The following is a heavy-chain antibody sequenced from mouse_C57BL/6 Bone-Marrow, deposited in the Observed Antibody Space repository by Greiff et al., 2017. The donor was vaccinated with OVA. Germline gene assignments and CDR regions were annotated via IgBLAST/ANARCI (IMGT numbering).Heavy chain of an antibody. CDR3: AKFAY. CDR2: IHPNSGST. V-gene: IGHV1-64*01. Sequence: QVHVKQPGAELVKPGASVKLSCKASGYTFTSYWMHWVKQRPGQGLEWIGMIHPNSGSTKYNEKFKSKATLTVYTSSSEAYMQRIILTSEDSAVYYCAKFAYWGQGTLVTVSA. CDR1: GYTFTSYW. J-gene: IGHJ3*01.